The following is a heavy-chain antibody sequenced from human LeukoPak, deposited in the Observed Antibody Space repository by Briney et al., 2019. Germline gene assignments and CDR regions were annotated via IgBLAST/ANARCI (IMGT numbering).Heavy chain of an antibody. V-gene: IGHV4-39*07. J-gene: IGHJ3*02. CDR1: GGSMNTVSYY. D-gene: IGHD3-16*01. CDR3: ARDRLSLGAFDI. Sequence: PSETLSLTCTVSGGSMNTVSYYWVWIRQAPEKGLEWIGSVYSRGSIYSNPSLRSRVTLSLDTSRSQFSLNLSSVTVADTAVYYCARDRLSLGAFDIWGPGTTVTVSS. CDR2: VYSRGSI.